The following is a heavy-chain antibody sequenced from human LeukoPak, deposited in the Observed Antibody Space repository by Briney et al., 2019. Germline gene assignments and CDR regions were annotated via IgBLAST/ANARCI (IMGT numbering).Heavy chain of an antibody. J-gene: IGHJ4*02. Sequence: QPGGSLRLSCAASGXTFISYWMHWVRQAPGKGLVWVSRINSDGSTTSYAASVKGRFTISRDTAKNTLYLQMNSLRAEDTAVYYCARGHHYYDSSAYYYWGQGTLVTVSS. CDR2: INSDGSTT. CDR1: GXTFISYW. CDR3: ARGHHYYDSSAYYY. V-gene: IGHV3-74*01. D-gene: IGHD3-22*01.